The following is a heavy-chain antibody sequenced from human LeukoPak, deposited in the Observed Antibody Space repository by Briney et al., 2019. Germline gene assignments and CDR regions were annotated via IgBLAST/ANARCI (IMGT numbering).Heavy chain of an antibody. CDR3: VRGRGDYHDSSGGYYFDF. J-gene: IGHJ4*02. V-gene: IGHV4-31*03. Sequence: SETLSLTCTVSGGSISTGGYYWSWIRQHPEKGLEWIGYIYYSGSTYYNPSLKSRVTISEDTSTNQFSLKLSSVTAADTAVYYCVRGRGDYHDSSGGYYFDFWGQGTLVTVSS. CDR1: GGSISTGGYY. CDR2: IYYSGST. D-gene: IGHD3-22*01.